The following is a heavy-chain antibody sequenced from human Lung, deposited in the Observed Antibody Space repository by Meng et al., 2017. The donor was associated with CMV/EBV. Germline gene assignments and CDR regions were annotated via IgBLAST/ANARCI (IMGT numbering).Heavy chain of an antibody. D-gene: IGHD3-22*01. Sequence: GGSXRLXCAASGFTFSDYSLNWVRQAPGKGLEWISYISFSGTTMYYADSVKGRFTISRDYAKNSLYLQMNSLRAEDTAVYYCARNWGYNDGTSYYWGMFDYWXQGTLVTVSS. CDR3: ARNWGYNDGTSYYWGMFDY. V-gene: IGHV3-48*04. CDR1: GFTFSDYS. CDR2: ISFSGTTM. J-gene: IGHJ4*02.